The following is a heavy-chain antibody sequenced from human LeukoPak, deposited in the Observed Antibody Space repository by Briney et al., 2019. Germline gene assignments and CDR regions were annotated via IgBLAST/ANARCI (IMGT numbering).Heavy chain of an antibody. CDR2: IIPILGIA. J-gene: IGHJ4*02. V-gene: IGHV1-69*04. CDR1: GGTFSSYA. CDR3: ARDPGYCSGGSCYPMDESYY. Sequence: ASVKVSCKASGGTFSSYAISWVRQAPGQGLEWMGRIIPILGIANYAQKFQGRVTITADKSTSTAYMELSSLRSEDTAVYYCARDPGYCSGGSCYPMDESYYWGQGTLVTVSS. D-gene: IGHD2-15*01.